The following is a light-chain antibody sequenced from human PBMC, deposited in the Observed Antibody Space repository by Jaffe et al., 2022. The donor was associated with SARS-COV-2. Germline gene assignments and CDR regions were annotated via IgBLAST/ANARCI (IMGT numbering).Light chain of an antibody. Sequence: QSALTQPASVSGSPGQSITISCTGTSGDVGGYYYVSWYQRHPGKAPKLMIFEVSNRPSGVSNRFSGSKSGNTASLTISGLQAEDEADYYCSSYTSSNTWVFGGGTKLTVL. CDR2: EVS. CDR1: SGDVGGYYY. J-gene: IGLJ3*02. CDR3: SSYTSSNTWV. V-gene: IGLV2-14*01.